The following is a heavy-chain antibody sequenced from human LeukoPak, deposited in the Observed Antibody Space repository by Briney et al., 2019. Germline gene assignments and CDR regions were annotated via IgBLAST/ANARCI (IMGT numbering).Heavy chain of an antibody. CDR3: ARGQRGYSYGYWFDP. J-gene: IGHJ5*02. Sequence: ASVKVSCKASDYTFTNYDISWVRQAPGQGLEWMGIINPSGGSTSYAQKFQGRVTMTRDTSTSTVYMELSSLRSEDTAVYYCARGQRGYSYGYWFDPWGQGTLVTVSS. CDR1: DYTFTNYD. V-gene: IGHV1-46*01. D-gene: IGHD5-18*01. CDR2: INPSGGST.